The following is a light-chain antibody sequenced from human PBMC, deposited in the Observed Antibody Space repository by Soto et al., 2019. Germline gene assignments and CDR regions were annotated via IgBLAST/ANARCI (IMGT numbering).Light chain of an antibody. CDR1: QSISSN. Sequence: EIVMTQSPATLSVSPGERATLSCRASQSISSNLAWYQQKPGQAPRLLIYGASTRATGIPARFSGSGSGTDFTLTISSLQAEDVAVYSCQQYHSTPLTFGGGTKVDI. J-gene: IGKJ4*01. CDR2: GAS. V-gene: IGKV3-15*01. CDR3: QQYHSTPLT.